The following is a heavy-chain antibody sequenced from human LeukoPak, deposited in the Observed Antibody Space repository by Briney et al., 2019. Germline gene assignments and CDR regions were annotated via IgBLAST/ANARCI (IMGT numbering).Heavy chain of an antibody. CDR3: ARAGHYYGMDV. CDR1: GGSLGSYY. V-gene: IGHV4-59*01. CDR2: IYYSGST. J-gene: IGHJ6*02. Sequence: SETLSLTCTVSGGSLGSYYWSWIRQSPGKGLEWIGYIYYSGSTNYNPSLKSRVTISVDTSKNQFSLKLSSVTAADTAVYYCARAGHYYGMDVWGQGTTVTVSS.